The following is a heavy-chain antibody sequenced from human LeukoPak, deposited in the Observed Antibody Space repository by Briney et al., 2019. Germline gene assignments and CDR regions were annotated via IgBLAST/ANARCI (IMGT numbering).Heavy chain of an antibody. CDR1: GYTFASYY. J-gene: IGHJ4*02. Sequence: GASVKVSCKAAGYTFASYYMHWVRQAPGQGLEWMGIINPSGGSTSYAQKFQGRVTMTRDTSTSTVYMELSSLRSEDTAVYYCARDSGAGALDYWGQGTLVTVSS. CDR2: INPSGGST. V-gene: IGHV1-46*01. CDR3: ARDSGAGALDY. D-gene: IGHD3-10*01.